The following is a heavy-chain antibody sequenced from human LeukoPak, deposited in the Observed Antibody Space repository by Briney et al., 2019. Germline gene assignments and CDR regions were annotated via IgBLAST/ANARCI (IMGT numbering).Heavy chain of an antibody. CDR2: IIPIFGTA. V-gene: IGHV1-69*13. CDR1: GGTFSSYA. CDR3: AREPPHDYGGNNWFDP. D-gene: IGHD4-23*01. Sequence: SVKVSCKASGGTFSSYAISWVRQAPGQGLEWMGGIIPIFGTANYAQKFQGRVTITADESTSTAYMELSSLRSEDTAVYYCAREPPHDYGGNNWFDPWGQGTLVTVSS. J-gene: IGHJ5*02.